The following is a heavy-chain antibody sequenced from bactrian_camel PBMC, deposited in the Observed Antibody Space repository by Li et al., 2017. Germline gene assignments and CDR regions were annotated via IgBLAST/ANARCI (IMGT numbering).Heavy chain of an antibody. Sequence: HVQLVESGGGSVQAAGPLRLSCAASGRTSLLQCMGWFRQSPGEEREGIAGSGKSGAIIYADTVKGRFTISRNSAKNTLYLQMNSPKPEDTAMYYCAADFVNKQLARSYDYWGQGTQVTVS. CDR3: AADFVNKQLARSYDY. CDR1: GRTSLLQC. CDR2: SGKSGAI. V-gene: IGHV3S55*01. J-gene: IGHJ4*01. D-gene: IGHD7*01.